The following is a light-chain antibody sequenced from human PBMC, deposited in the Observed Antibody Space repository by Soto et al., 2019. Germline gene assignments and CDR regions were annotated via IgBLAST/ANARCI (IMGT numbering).Light chain of an antibody. CDR1: SSNIGAGYD. CDR3: QSYDSSLRGVV. V-gene: IGLV1-40*01. J-gene: IGLJ2*01. Sequence: QSVLTQPPSVSAAPGQRVTISCTGSSSNIGAGYDVHWYQQLPGTAPKLLIYGNSNRPSGVPDRFSGSKSGTSASLAITGLQAEDEADYYCQSYDSSLRGVVFGGGTKLTVL. CDR2: GNS.